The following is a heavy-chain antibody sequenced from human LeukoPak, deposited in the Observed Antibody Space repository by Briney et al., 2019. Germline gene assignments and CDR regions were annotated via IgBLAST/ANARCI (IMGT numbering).Heavy chain of an antibody. CDR1: GGSLSGYY. Sequence: SETLSLTCAVYGGSLSGYYWSWIRQPPGKGLEWIGEISHTGSTNYNPSLKSRVTISVDTSKNQFSLTLSSVTAADTAVYYCARVDWDYYYGMDVWGQGTTVTVSS. J-gene: IGHJ6*02. D-gene: IGHD3-9*01. CDR2: ISHTGST. V-gene: IGHV4-34*01. CDR3: ARVDWDYYYGMDV.